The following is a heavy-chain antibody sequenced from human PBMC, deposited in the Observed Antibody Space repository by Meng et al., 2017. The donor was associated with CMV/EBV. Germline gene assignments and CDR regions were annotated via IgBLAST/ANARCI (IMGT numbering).Heavy chain of an antibody. CDR3: ARQLGQKTYYFDY. CDR2: IYYSGST. V-gene: IGHV4-39*01. CDR1: GGSFSGYY. Sequence: GSLRLSCAVYGGSFSGYYWGWIRQPPGKGLEWIGSIYYSGSTYYNPSLKSRVTISVDTSKNQFSLKLSSVTAADTAVYYCARQLGQKTYYFDYWGQGTLVTVSS. D-gene: IGHD7-27*01. J-gene: IGHJ4*02.